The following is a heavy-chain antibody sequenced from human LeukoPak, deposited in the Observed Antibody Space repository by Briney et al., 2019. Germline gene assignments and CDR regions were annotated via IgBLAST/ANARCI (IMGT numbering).Heavy chain of an antibody. CDR2: INSDGTIT. D-gene: IGHD6-19*01. V-gene: IGHV3-74*01. J-gene: IGHJ5*02. CDR1: GIIFSSSW. CDR3: ARDLAVAGRGWFGP. Sequence: GRCLRLSCAASGIIFSSSWMHCVRQVRGKGLVWGSRINSDGTITTCADAVKGRFTISRDNANNTLSLEMHSLSADDTALYYCARDLAVAGRGWFGPWGQGTLVTVSS.